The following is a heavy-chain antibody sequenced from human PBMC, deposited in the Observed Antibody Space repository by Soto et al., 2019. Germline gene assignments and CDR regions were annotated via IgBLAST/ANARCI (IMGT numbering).Heavy chain of an antibody. Sequence: QVQLVESGGGVVQPGRSLRLSCVASGFTFSSYGMHWVRQAPGKGLEWVASISYDGSNTYYPDSVKGRFTISRDNSKNTLYLQMNSLRAEDTSVYYCAKEGGLSGSYYISSSYYFDYWGQGTLVTVSS. CDR1: GFTFSSYG. J-gene: IGHJ4*02. CDR2: ISYDGSNT. CDR3: AKEGGLSGSYYISSSYYFDY. V-gene: IGHV3-30*18. D-gene: IGHD1-26*01.